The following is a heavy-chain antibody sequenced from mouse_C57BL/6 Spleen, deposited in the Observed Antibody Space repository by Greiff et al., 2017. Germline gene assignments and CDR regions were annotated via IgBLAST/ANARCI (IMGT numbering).Heavy chain of an antibody. Sequence: VQLQQSGAELVRPGSSVKLSCKASGYTFTSYWMDWVKQRPGQGLEWIGNIYPSDSETHYNQKFKDKATLTVDKSSSTAYMQLSSLTSEDSAVYYCARGDSSGWSYWGQGTTLTVSS. CDR3: ARGDSSGWSY. J-gene: IGHJ2*01. CDR1: GYTFTSYW. V-gene: IGHV1-61*01. D-gene: IGHD3-2*02. CDR2: IYPSDSET.